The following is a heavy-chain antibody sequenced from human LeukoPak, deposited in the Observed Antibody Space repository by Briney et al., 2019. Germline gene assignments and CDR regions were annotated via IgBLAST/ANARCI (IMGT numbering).Heavy chain of an antibody. CDR1: GGSVASTGCY. J-gene: IGHJ6*02. Sequence: SETLSLTCTVSGGSVASTGCYWGWIRQSPEKGLEWIGSAYYTGEIYSTPSLKSRLTISVDTSKNPFALTLTSVTAADTAVYYCGRHVSNGWDYHYGLDVWGQGTTVTVSS. V-gene: IGHV4-39*01. D-gene: IGHD6-19*01. CDR3: GRHVSNGWDYHYGLDV. CDR2: AYYTGEI.